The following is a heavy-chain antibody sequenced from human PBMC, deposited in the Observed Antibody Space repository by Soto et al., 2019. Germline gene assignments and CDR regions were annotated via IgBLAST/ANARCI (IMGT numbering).Heavy chain of an antibody. CDR1: GFEFSDYA. Sequence: PGGSLRLSCAASGFEFSDYAMGWVRQSPGKGLEWVSAISGSGGTTYSADAVEGRFTISRDNARNTLYLQMNSLRVEDTAIYYCAKDRAFGAARVDFDHWGQGTLVTVSS. V-gene: IGHV3-23*01. J-gene: IGHJ4*02. CDR2: ISGSGGTT. CDR3: AKDRAFGAARVDFDH. D-gene: IGHD6-6*01.